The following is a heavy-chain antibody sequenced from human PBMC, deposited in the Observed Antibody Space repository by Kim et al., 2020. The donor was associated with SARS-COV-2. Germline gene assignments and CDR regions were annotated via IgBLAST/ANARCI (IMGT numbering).Heavy chain of an antibody. J-gene: IGHJ4*02. Sequence: GGSLRLSCAASGFTFSSYGMHWVRQAPGKGLEWVAVISYDGSNKYYADSVKGRFTISRDNSKNTLYLQMNSLRAEDTAVYYCAKDRGDYYDSSGSLDYWGQETLDTVPS. V-gene: IGHV3-30*18. D-gene: IGHD3-22*01. CDR2: ISYDGSNK. CDR1: GFTFSSYG. CDR3: AKDRGDYYDSSGSLDY.